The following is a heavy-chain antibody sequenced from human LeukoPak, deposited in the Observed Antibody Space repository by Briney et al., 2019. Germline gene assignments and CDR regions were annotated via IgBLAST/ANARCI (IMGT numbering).Heavy chain of an antibody. Sequence: GGSLRLSCAAPGFTFSSYWMHWVRQAPGKGLVWVSRLISDGSSASYADSVKGRFTISRDNTKNTLYLQTNSLRAEDTAVYYCVRDSRYCPDVWGQGTTVTVSS. V-gene: IGHV3-74*01. CDR1: GFTFSSYW. CDR3: VRDSRYCPDV. J-gene: IGHJ6*02. D-gene: IGHD2-8*02. CDR2: LISDGSSA.